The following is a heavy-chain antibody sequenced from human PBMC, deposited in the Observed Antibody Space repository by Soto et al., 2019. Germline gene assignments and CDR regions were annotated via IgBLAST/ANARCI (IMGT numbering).Heavy chain of an antibody. D-gene: IGHD6-19*01. V-gene: IGHV1-3*01. CDR2: INAGNGNT. CDR3: ARGGCGWYAENDY. J-gene: IGHJ4*02. Sequence: ASVKVSCKASGYTFTSYAMHWVRQAPGQRLEWMGWINAGNGNTKYSQKFQGRVTITRDTSASTAYMELSSLRSEDTAVYYCARGGCGWYAENDYWGQGTLVTVSS. CDR1: GYTFTSYA.